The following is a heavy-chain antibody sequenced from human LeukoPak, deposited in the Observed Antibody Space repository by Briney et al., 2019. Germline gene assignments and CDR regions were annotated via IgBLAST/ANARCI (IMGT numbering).Heavy chain of an antibody. CDR3: ATYRQVLLPFES. V-gene: IGHV3-30*02. D-gene: IGHD2-8*02. CDR1: GFTFSSYG. CDR2: IRYDGSNK. J-gene: IGHJ4*02. Sequence: GGSLRPSCAASGFTFSSYGMHWVRQAPGKGLEWVAFIRYDGSNKYYADSVKGRFTISRDNSKNTLYLQMNSLRAEDTAIYYCATYRQVLLPFESWGQGTLVTLSS.